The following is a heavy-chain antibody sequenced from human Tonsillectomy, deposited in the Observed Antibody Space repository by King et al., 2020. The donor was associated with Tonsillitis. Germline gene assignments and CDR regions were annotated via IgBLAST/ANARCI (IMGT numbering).Heavy chain of an antibody. D-gene: IGHD5-18*01. CDR1: GFTFSSSA. J-gene: IGHJ4*02. V-gene: IGHV3-23*04. CDR3: AKVVSTAMVYYFDY. Sequence: VQLVESGGGLVQPGGSLRLSCAASGFTFSSSAMAWVRQAPGQGPEWVSGISGSGGSTYYADSVKGRFTISRDNSKNTLYLQMNILGAEDTALYYCAKVVSTAMVYYFDYWGQGALVTVSS. CDR2: ISGSGGST.